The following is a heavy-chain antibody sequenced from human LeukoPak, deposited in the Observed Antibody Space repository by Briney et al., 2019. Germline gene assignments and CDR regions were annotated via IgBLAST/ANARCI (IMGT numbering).Heavy chain of an antibody. Sequence: ASVKVSCKASGYTFFSYVISWVRQAPGQGLEWMGWISAYNGDTHYAQKFQGRVTMTTDTSTSTAYMEPRSLRSDNTAMYYCARRGGKNYGDYLLYYYYMDVWGKGTTVTVSS. CDR1: GYTFFSYV. CDR2: ISAYNGDT. J-gene: IGHJ6*03. D-gene: IGHD4-17*01. V-gene: IGHV1-18*01. CDR3: ARRGGKNYGDYLLYYYYMDV.